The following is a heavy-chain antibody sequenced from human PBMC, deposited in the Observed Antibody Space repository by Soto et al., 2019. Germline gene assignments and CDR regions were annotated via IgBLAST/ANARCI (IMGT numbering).Heavy chain of an antibody. CDR2: IYWDDDE. V-gene: IGHV2-5*02. J-gene: IGHJ4*02. CDR1: GFSLSTSGAG. CDR3: AHSDITTVYQFDY. Sequence: SGPTLVTPTQTVTLTCTFSGFSLSTSGAGVGWIRQPPGKALEWLGLIYWDDDERYSASLKSRLTITKDTSKNQVVLTLTNMAPVDTATYCGAHSDITTVYQFDYWGKGILVTVSS. D-gene: IGHD2-8*01.